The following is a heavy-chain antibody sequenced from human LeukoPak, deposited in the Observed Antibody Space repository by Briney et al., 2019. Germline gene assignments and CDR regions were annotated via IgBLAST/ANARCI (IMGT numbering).Heavy chain of an antibody. CDR3: ARERSWGSLYY. J-gene: IGHJ4*02. CDR2: IYYSGST. V-gene: IGHV4-59*12. Sequence: TSETLSLTCTVSGGSISSYYWSWIRQPPGKGLEWIAYIYYSGSTNYNPSLKSRVTISVDTSKNQVSLQLNSVTPEDTAVYYCARERSWGSLYYWGQGILVTVSS. D-gene: IGHD7-27*01. CDR1: GGSISSYY.